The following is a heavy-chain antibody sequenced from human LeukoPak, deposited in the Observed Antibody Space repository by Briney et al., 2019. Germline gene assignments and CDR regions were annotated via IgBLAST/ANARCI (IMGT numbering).Heavy chain of an antibody. CDR3: AREGNGLLSKDSDY. J-gene: IGHJ4*02. V-gene: IGHV1-2*02. CDR1: GFTFTGYY. Sequence: ASVKVSCKSSGFTFTGYYIHWVRQAPGQGLEWMGYIGPHSSATSSPQEFQGRVTMTRDTSMSTAYMELTRLTSDDTAVYYCAREGNGLLSKDSDYWGQGTLVTVSS. CDR2: IGPHSSAT. D-gene: IGHD2/OR15-2a*01.